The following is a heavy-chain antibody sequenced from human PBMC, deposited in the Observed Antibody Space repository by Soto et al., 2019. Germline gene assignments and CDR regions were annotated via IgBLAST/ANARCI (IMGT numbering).Heavy chain of an antibody. Sequence: GASVKVSCKASGYTFTSYYMHWVRQAPGQGLEWMGIINPSGGSTSYAQKFQGRVTMTRDTSTSTVYMELSSLRSEDTAVYYCARSNVVVVAATLDAFDIWSQGTMVTVSS. J-gene: IGHJ3*02. CDR3: ARSNVVVVAATLDAFDI. CDR1: GYTFTSYY. D-gene: IGHD2-15*01. CDR2: INPSGGST. V-gene: IGHV1-46*01.